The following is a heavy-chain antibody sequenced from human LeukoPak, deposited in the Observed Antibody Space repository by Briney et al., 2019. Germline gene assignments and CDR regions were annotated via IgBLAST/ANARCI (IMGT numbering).Heavy chain of an antibody. Sequence: SETLSLTCTVSGGSVSSGSYYWSWIRQPPGKGLEWIGYIYYSGSTNYNPSLKSRVTISVDTSKNQFSLKLSSVTAADTAVYYCARGRIAARYFDYWGQGTLVTVSS. CDR2: IYYSGST. V-gene: IGHV4-61*01. CDR1: GGSVSSGSYY. J-gene: IGHJ4*02. D-gene: IGHD6-6*01. CDR3: ARGRIAARYFDY.